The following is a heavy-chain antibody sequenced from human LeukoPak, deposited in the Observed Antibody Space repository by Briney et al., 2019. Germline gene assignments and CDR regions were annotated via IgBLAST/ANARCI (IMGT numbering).Heavy chain of an antibody. V-gene: IGHV3-30*04. CDR3: AKVGQYGYGMDV. D-gene: IGHD2-2*01. J-gene: IGHJ6*02. Sequence: GGSLRLSCAASGFTFRSSAMHWVRQTPGKGLEWVAVISYEGRNKYYADSVKGRFTISRDNSKNTLYLQMSSLIAEDTAVYYCAKVGQYGYGMDVWGQGTTVTVSS. CDR1: GFTFRSSA. CDR2: ISYEGRNK.